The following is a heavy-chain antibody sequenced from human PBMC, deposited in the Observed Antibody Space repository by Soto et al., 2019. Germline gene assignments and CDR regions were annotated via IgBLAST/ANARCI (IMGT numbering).Heavy chain of an antibody. D-gene: IGHD2-8*01. CDR2: ISSSSSYT. Sequence: LXLSCATSGFTFSDYYMSWSRQAPVKGLEWVSYISSSSSYTNYADSVKGRFTISRDNAKNSLYLQMNSLRAEDTAVYYCARDTYCTNGVCTKNGMDVWGQGTTVTVSS. CDR3: ARDTYCTNGVCTKNGMDV. V-gene: IGHV3-11*06. CDR1: GFTFSDYY. J-gene: IGHJ6*02.